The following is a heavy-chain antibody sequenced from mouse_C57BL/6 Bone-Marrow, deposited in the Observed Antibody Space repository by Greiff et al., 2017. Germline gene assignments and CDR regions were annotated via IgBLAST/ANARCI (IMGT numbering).Heavy chain of an antibody. V-gene: IGHV2-2*01. CDR3: ARNEDYGNSYYFDY. CDR2: IWSGGST. D-gene: IGHD1-1*01. CDR1: GFSLTSYG. Sequence: QVQLKESGPGLVQPSQSLSITCTVSGFSLTSYGVHWVRQSPGKGLEWLGVIWSGGSTDYYAAFISSLSISKDNSKSQVFFKMHSLQADDTSIYYCARNEDYGNSYYFDYWGQGTTLTVSS. J-gene: IGHJ2*01.